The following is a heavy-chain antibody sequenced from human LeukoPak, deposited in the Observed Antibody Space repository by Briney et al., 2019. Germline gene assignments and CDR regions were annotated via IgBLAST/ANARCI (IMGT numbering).Heavy chain of an antibody. CDR1: GGSISSSSYY. Sequence: SETLSLTCTVSGGSISSSSYYWGWIRQPPGKGLEWIGSIYYSGSTYYNPSLKSRVTISVDTSKNQFSLKLSSVTAADTAVYYCARGRYNWNPDGPNWFDPWGQGTLVTVSS. CDR3: ARGRYNWNPDGPNWFDP. J-gene: IGHJ5*02. V-gene: IGHV4-39*07. CDR2: IYYSGST. D-gene: IGHD1-20*01.